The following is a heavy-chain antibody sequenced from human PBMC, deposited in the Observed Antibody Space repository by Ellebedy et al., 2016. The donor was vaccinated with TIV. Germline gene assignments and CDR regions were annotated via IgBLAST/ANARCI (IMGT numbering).Heavy chain of an antibody. CDR3: ARMSYGDFGGDLDQ. D-gene: IGHD4-17*01. J-gene: IGHJ4*02. CDR2: IRWDDTK. V-gene: IGHV2-70*01. CDR1: GFSLTTSGMC. Sequence: SGPTLVXPTQTLTLTCTFSGFSLTTSGMCVTWIRQPPGKALDWLALIRWDDTKYYTTFLRTSLTISKDTSKNQVVLTMTNMDPVDTATYYCARMSYGDFGGDLDQWGQGTLVTVSS.